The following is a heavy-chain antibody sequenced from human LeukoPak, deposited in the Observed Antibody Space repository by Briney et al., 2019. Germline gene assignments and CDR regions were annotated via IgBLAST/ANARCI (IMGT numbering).Heavy chain of an antibody. V-gene: IGHV4-30-4*01. CDR3: ASGSYGDYAEPHLGY. Sequence: PSQTLSLTCTVSGGSISSGDYYWSWIRQPPGEGLEWIGYIYYSGSTYYNPSLKSRVTISVDTSKNQFSLKLSSVTAADTAVYYCASGSYGDYAEPHLGYWGQGTLVTVSS. J-gene: IGHJ4*02. D-gene: IGHD4-17*01. CDR2: IYYSGST. CDR1: GGSISSGDYY.